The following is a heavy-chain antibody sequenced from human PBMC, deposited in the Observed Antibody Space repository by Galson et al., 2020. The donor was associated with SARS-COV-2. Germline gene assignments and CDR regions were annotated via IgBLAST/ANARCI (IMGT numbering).Heavy chain of an antibody. CDR2: ISAYNGNT. D-gene: IGHD3-10*01. J-gene: IGHJ6*02. CDR3: ARVGTITMVRGVMYYYYGMDV. V-gene: IGHV1-18*01. CDR1: GYTFTSYG. Sequence: ASVKVSCKASGYTFTSYGISWVRQAPGQGLEWMGWISAYNGNTNYAQKLQGRVTMTTDTSTSTAYMELRSLRSDDTAVYYCARVGTITMVRGVMYYYYGMDVWGQGTTVTVSS.